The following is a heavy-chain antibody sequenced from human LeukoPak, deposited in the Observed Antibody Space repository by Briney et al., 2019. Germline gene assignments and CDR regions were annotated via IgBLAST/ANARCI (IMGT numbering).Heavy chain of an antibody. CDR3: AKPGGRVGESLNGIDY. D-gene: IGHD3-10*01. CDR2: ISSSSYI. CDR1: GFTFSSYS. V-gene: IGHV3-21*01. Sequence: GGSLRLSCAASGFTFSSYSMNWVRQAPGKGLEWVSSISSSSYIYYADSVKGRFTISRDNYKNTLFLQMNSLRAEDTAVYYCAKPGGRVGESLNGIDYWGQGTLVTVS. J-gene: IGHJ4*02.